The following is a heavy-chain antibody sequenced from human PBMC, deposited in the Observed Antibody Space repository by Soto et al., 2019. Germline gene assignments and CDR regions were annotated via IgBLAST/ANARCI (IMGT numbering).Heavy chain of an antibody. Sequence: SETLSLTCTVSSDSISRGDYYWSWIRQPPGKGLEWIGYIYYSGSTYYNPSLKSRVIISVDTSKNQFSLKLSSVTAADTAVYYCARVKVVTAHFDYWGQGTLVTVSS. D-gene: IGHD2-21*02. J-gene: IGHJ4*02. CDR2: IYYSGST. CDR1: SDSISRGDYY. V-gene: IGHV4-30-4*01. CDR3: ARVKVVTAHFDY.